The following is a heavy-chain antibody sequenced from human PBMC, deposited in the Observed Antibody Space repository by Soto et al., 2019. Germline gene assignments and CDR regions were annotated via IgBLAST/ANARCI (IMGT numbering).Heavy chain of an antibody. Sequence: EVQVVESGGGLVHPGGSLRLSCNFTFSMYSMNWVRQAPGKGLEWVAPISSGSAYIKYADSVKGRFTISRDNAKNSVSLQMNSLRVDDTAVYFCTRDQGGSYDSWFDPWGLGTLVTVSS. CDR3: TRDQGGSYDSWFDP. CDR2: ISSGSAYI. J-gene: IGHJ5*02. D-gene: IGHD1-26*01. CDR1: TFSMYS. V-gene: IGHV3-21*01.